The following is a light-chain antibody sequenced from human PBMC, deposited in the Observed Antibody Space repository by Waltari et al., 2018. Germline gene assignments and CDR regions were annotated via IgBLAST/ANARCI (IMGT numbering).Light chain of an antibody. CDR1: SSNIGSNT. Sequence: QSVLTQPPSASGTPGQRVTISCSGSSSNIGSNTVNWYQQLPGTAPKLLIYSNNQRPSGVPDRFSGSKSGTSASLAISGLQSEDEADYYCAAWDDSLNGPRWEFGGGTKLTVL. V-gene: IGLV1-44*01. CDR3: AAWDDSLNGPRWE. J-gene: IGLJ3*02. CDR2: SNN.